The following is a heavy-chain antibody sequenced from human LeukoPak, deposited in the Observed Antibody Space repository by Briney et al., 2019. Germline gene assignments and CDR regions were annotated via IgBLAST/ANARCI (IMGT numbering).Heavy chain of an antibody. CDR1: GFTFSSYG. Sequence: GGSLRLSCAASGFTFSSYGMHWVRRAPGKGLEWVAVISYDRSNKYYADSVKGRFTISRDNSKNTLYLQMNSLRAEDTAVYYCAKAKEDLAVAGQAAPDYWGQGTLVTVSS. D-gene: IGHD6-19*01. J-gene: IGHJ4*02. CDR2: ISYDRSNK. CDR3: AKAKEDLAVAGQAAPDY. V-gene: IGHV3-30*18.